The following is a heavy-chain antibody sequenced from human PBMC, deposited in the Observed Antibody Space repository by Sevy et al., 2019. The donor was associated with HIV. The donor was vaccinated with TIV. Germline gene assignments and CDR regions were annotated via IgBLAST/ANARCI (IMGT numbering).Heavy chain of an antibody. Sequence: ASVKVSCKASGYTFTSYYMHWVRQAPGQGLEWMGIINPSGGSTSYAQKFQGRVTMTRDTSTSTVYMELSSLRSEDTAVYYCARGSGWAGREYYFDYWGQGTLVTVSS. CDR1: GYTFTSYY. CDR3: ARGSGWAGREYYFDY. V-gene: IGHV1-46*01. D-gene: IGHD6-19*01. CDR2: INPSGGST. J-gene: IGHJ4*02.